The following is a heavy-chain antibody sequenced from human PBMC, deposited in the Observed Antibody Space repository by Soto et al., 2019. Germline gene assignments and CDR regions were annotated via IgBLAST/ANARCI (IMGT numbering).Heavy chain of an antibody. D-gene: IGHD6-19*01. V-gene: IGHV4-4*07. J-gene: IGHJ4*02. CDR1: GGSISSYY. CDR3: ASQNAYRAVAGTDSLDY. CDR2: IYTSGST. Sequence: SETLSLTCTVSGGSISSYYWSWIRQPAGKGLEWIGRIYTSGSTNYNPSLKSRVTMSVDTSKNQFSLKLSSVTAADTAVYYCASQNAYRAVAGTDSLDYWGQGTLVTVSS.